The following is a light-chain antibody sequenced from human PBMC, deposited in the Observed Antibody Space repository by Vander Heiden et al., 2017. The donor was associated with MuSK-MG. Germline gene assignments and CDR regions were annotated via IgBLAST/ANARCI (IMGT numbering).Light chain of an antibody. CDR3: QQSYSNPRT. CDR1: QSISSY. V-gene: IGKV1-39*01. J-gene: IGKJ4*01. Sequence: IQLTQPPSFLSASVGDRVTITCRASQSISSYLNWYQQKPGKAPKLLIYAASSLQSGVPSRFSGSGSGTEFTLTISSLQPEDFATYYCQQSYSNPRTFGGGTKVEIK. CDR2: AAS.